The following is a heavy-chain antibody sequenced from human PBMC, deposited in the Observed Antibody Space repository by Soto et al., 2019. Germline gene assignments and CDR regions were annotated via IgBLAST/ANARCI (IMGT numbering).Heavy chain of an antibody. CDR2: IIPYNDNT. CDR3: ARKPYSHYYGMDV. D-gene: IGHD2-21*01. V-gene: IGHV1-18*01. Sequence: QVPLVQSGVEVKKPGASVKVSCKASGYIFGDYAINWVRLAPGQGLEWMGWIIPYNDNTKYAEKFQGRVTLTTDTSTNTVYVELRSLTPDDTGVYFCARKPYSHYYGMDVWGQGTSVTVSS. J-gene: IGHJ6*02. CDR1: GYIFGDYA.